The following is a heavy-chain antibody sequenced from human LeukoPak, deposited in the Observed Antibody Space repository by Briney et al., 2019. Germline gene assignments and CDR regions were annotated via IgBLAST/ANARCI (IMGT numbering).Heavy chain of an antibody. CDR1: GFTFSNYW. CDR3: ARELPFDY. V-gene: IGHV3-74*01. Sequence: GGSLRLSCAASGFTFSNYWMNWGRQAPGKGLVGVSRIKSDGSRTDYADSVKGRFTISRDNAKNTLYLQMNSLRAEDTAVYYCARELPFDYWGQGTLVTVSS. J-gene: IGHJ4*02. CDR2: IKSDGSRT.